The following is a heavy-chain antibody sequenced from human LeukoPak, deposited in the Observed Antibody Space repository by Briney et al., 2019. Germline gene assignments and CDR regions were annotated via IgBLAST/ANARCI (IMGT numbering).Heavy chain of an antibody. CDR2: ISYDGSNK. V-gene: IGHV3-30*04. Sequence: GGSLRLSCAASGFTFSSYAMHWVRQAPGKGLEWVAVISYDGSNKYYADSVKGRFTISRDNSKNTLYLQMNSLRAEDTAVYYCARLLRTTGTTGFDYWGQGTLVTVSP. D-gene: IGHD4-17*01. CDR1: GFTFSSYA. CDR3: ARLLRTTGTTGFDY. J-gene: IGHJ4*02.